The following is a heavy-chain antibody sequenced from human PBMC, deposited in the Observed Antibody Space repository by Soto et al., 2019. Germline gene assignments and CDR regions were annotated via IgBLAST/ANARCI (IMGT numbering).Heavy chain of an antibody. CDR3: ASYSPGTTWGGDWFDP. V-gene: IGHV4-39*01. CDR1: GGSISSSSYY. D-gene: IGHD1-1*01. CDR2: IYYSGST. J-gene: IGHJ5*02. Sequence: SETLSLTCTVSGGSISSSSYYWGWIRQPPGKGLEWIGSIYYSGSTYYNPSLKSRVTISVDTSKNQFSLKLSSVTAADTAVYYCASYSPGTTWGGDWFDPWGQGTLVTVSS.